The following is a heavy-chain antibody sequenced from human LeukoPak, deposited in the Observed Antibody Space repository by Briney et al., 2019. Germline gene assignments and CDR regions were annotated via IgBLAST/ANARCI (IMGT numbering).Heavy chain of an antibody. CDR1: GYTFTSYA. D-gene: IGHD3-22*01. Sequence: ASVKVSCKASGYTFTSYAMHWVRQAPGQRLEWMGWINAGNGNTKYSQKFQGRVTITADESTSTAYMELSSLRSEDTAVYYCARDLYYHDSSGNYYYYGMDVWGQGTTVTVSS. V-gene: IGHV1-3*01. CDR3: ARDLYYHDSSGNYYYYGMDV. CDR2: INAGNGNT. J-gene: IGHJ6*02.